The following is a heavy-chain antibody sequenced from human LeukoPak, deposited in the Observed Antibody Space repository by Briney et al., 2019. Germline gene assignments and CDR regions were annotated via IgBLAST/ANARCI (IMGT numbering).Heavy chain of an antibody. CDR1: GGSFSGYY. Sequence: PSETLSLTCALYGGSFSGYYWSWIRQPPGKGLEWIGEIYHSGSTYYNPSLKSRVTISVDRSKNQFSLKLSSVTAADTAVYYCASGVIGYCSSTSCYTVGMDVWGQGTTVTVSS. V-gene: IGHV4-34*01. CDR2: IYHSGST. J-gene: IGHJ6*02. CDR3: ASGVIGYCSSTSCYTVGMDV. D-gene: IGHD2-2*02.